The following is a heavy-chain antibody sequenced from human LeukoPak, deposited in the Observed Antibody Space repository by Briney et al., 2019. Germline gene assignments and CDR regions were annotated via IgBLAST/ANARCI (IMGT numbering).Heavy chain of an antibody. CDR2: TYYSGST. CDR3: ATIGPSVAAEGY. Sequence: PSETLSLTCTVSGGSIGTYYWSWIRQPPGKGLEWIGYTYYSGSTNCNPSLKSRVTISVDTSKNQFSLKLSSVTAADTAVYYCATIGPSVAAEGYWGQGILITVSS. CDR1: GGSIGTYY. J-gene: IGHJ4*02. V-gene: IGHV4-59*01. D-gene: IGHD6-13*01.